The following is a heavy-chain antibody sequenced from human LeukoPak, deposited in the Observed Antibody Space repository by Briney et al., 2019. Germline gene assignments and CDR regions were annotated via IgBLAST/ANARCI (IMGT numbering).Heavy chain of an antibody. D-gene: IGHD5-18*01. CDR2: IWYDGSNK. CDR1: GFTFSSYG. Sequence: GGSLRLSCAASGFTFSSYGMHWVRQAPGKGLEWVAVIWYDGSNKYYPDSVQGRFTISRDNSKNTLYLQVNSLRAEDTAVYYCARLLVYGYSYGQFDYWGQGTLVTVSS. CDR3: ARLLVYGYSYGQFDY. J-gene: IGHJ4*02. V-gene: IGHV3-33*01.